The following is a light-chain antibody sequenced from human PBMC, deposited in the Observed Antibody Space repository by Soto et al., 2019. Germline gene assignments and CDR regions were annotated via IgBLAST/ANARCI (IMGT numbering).Light chain of an antibody. CDR1: QSISTH. Sequence: DIQMTQSPSSLSASVGDRVSITCRASQSISTHLSWYQQKPGKAPKLLIYAASSLQSWVPSRFTGSGSGTDFTLTITNLQPEDFAMYYCQQSFGSPPITFGQGTRLEI. CDR2: AAS. J-gene: IGKJ5*01. CDR3: QQSFGSPPIT. V-gene: IGKV1-39*01.